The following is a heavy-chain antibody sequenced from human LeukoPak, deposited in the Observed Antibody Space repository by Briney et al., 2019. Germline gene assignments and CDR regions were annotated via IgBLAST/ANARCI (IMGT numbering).Heavy chain of an antibody. D-gene: IGHD1-26*01. Sequence: GGSLRLSCSASGFTFSRYAMHWVRQAPGKGLEYVSGINDNGGRTHYGDSVKGRFSISSDNSKYTLHLQMSTLRAEDTALYYCVKDVGGSYAFDYWGQGILVTVAS. CDR1: GFTFSRYA. J-gene: IGHJ4*02. CDR2: INDNGGRT. CDR3: VKDVGGSYAFDY. V-gene: IGHV3-64D*09.